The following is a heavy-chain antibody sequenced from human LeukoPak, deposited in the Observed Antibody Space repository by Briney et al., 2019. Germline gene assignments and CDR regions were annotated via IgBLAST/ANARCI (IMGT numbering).Heavy chain of an antibody. J-gene: IGHJ4*02. D-gene: IGHD3-10*01. CDR3: AKSSDPPPFGSGSYYSIDY. V-gene: IGHV3-23*01. CDR1: GFTFSSYA. CDR2: ISGSGGST. Sequence: GGSLRLSCAASGFTFSSYAMSWVRQAPGKGLEWVSAISGSGGSTYYADSVKGRFTISRDNSKNTLYLQMNSLRAEDTAVYYCAKSSDPPPFGSGSYYSIDYWGQGTLVTVSS.